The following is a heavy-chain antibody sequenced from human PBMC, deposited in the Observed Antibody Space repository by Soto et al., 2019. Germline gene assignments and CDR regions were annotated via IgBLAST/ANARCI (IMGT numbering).Heavy chain of an antibody. Sequence: WASVKVSCKASGYTFTSYDINWVRQATGQGLEWMGWMNPNSGNTGYAQKFQGRVTMTRNTSISTAYMELSSLRSEDTAVYYCARVMRWFRRSRGVHYAFDIWGQGTMVTVSS. V-gene: IGHV1-8*01. CDR1: GYTFTSYD. CDR3: ARVMRWFRRSRGVHYAFDI. D-gene: IGHD3-10*01. CDR2: MNPNSGNT. J-gene: IGHJ3*02.